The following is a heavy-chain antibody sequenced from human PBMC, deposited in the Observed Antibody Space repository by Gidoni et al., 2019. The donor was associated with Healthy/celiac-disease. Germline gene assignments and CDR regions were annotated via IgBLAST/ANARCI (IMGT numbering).Heavy chain of an antibody. D-gene: IGHD4-17*01. Sequence: EVQLVESGGGLVQPGGSLRLSCAASGFTFSSYDMHWVRQATGKGLEWVSAIGTAGDTYYPGSVKGRFTISRENAKNSLYLQMNSLRAGDTAVYYCARNGPSTVRTGGFDLWGRGTLVTVSS. CDR3: ARNGPSTVRTGGFDL. V-gene: IGHV3-13*04. CDR2: IGTAGDT. CDR1: GFTFSSYD. J-gene: IGHJ2*01.